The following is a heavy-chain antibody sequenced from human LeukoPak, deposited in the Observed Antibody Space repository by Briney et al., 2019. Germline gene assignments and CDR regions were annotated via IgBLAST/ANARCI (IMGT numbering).Heavy chain of an antibody. CDR1: GYSFTSYW. J-gene: IGHJ6*03. Sequence: GEPLKISCKGSGYSFTSYWIGWVRQMPGKGLEWMGIIYPGDSDTRYSPSFQGQVTISADKSISTAYLQWSSLKASDTAMYYCARGTYGSGSSRYYYMDVWGKGTTVTISS. CDR3: ARGTYGSGSSRYYYMDV. V-gene: IGHV5-51*01. D-gene: IGHD3-10*01. CDR2: IYPGDSDT.